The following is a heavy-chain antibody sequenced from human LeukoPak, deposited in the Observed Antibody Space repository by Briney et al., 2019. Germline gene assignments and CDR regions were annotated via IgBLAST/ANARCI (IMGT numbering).Heavy chain of an antibody. D-gene: IGHD6-13*01. CDR3: ARDLYSSSWPYYYYYYMDV. CDR1: GFTFSSYA. V-gene: IGHV3-7*01. Sequence: GGSLRLSCAASGFTFSSYAMSWVRQAPGKGLEWVANIKQDGSEKYYVDSVKGRFTISRDNAKNSLYLQMNSLRAEDTAVYYCARDLYSSSWPYYYYYYMDVWGKGTTVTVSS. CDR2: IKQDGSEK. J-gene: IGHJ6*03.